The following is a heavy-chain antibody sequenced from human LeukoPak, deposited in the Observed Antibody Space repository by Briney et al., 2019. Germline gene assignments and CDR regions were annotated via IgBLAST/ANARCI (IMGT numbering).Heavy chain of an antibody. CDR2: IYYSGST. CDR3: ARLDYGSGPYYYYGMDV. D-gene: IGHD3-10*01. J-gene: IGHJ6*02. Sequence: SETLSLTCTVSGGSISSYYWSWIRQPPGKGLEWIGYIYYSGSTNYNPSLKSRVTISVDTPKNQFSLKLSSVTAADTAVYYCARLDYGSGPYYYYGMDVWGQGTTVTVSS. V-gene: IGHV4-59*08. CDR1: GGSISSYY.